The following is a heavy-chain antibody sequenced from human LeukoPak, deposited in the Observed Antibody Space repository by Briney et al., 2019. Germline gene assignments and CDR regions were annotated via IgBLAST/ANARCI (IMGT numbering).Heavy chain of an antibody. CDR3: SRYTYGSGSYYNAPLDY. Sequence: PGGSLRLSCAASGFTFNTYSMNWVRQAPGKGMEWVSYISSGGSSIYYAGSVKGRFTISRDNAKNSLYLQMNSLRAEDTAVYYCSRYTYGSGSYYNAPLDYWGQGTLVTVS. J-gene: IGHJ4*02. D-gene: IGHD3-10*01. CDR2: ISSGGSSI. V-gene: IGHV3-48*01. CDR1: GFTFNTYS.